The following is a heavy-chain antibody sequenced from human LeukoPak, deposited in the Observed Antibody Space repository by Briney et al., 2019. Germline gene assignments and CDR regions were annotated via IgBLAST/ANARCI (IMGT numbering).Heavy chain of an antibody. CDR1: GFTFSSYA. CDR2: ISSSSSYI. D-gene: IGHD1-26*01. CDR3: ASTKWEPGTAYFDY. Sequence: GGSLRLSCAASGFTFSSYAMSWVRQVSGKGLEWVSSISSSSSYIYYADSVKDRFTISRDNANNSLYLQMNSLRAEDTAVYYCASTKWEPGTAYFDYWGQGTLVTVSS. V-gene: IGHV3-21*01. J-gene: IGHJ4*02.